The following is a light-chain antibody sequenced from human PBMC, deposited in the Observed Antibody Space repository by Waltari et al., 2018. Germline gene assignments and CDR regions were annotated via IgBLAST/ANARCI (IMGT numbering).Light chain of an antibody. V-gene: IGKV1-NL1*01. CDR1: QGISNA. J-gene: IGKJ1*01. CDR3: QQYYLPPWT. Sequence: DIQMTQSPSSLSASVRGRVTITCRASQGISNALAWYQQKPERAPNLLLYAATRLKSGVPSMFSGGGSGTDYTLTISSLQPEDFATYCCQQYYLPPWTFGQGTKVEIK. CDR2: AAT.